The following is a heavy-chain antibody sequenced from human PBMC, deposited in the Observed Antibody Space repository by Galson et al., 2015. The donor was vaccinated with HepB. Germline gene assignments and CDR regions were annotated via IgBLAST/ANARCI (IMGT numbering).Heavy chain of an antibody. CDR2: TYYRSKWYS. V-gene: IGHV6-1*01. CDR3: ARVGSSWYFDY. J-gene: IGHJ4*02. Sequence: CAISGDSVSSNSATWNRVRQSPSRGLEWLGRTYYRSKWYSDYAISMKSRIIINPDTSKNQFSLQLNSVTPEDTAVYYCARVGSSWYFDYWGQGTLVTVSS. D-gene: IGHD6-13*01. CDR1: GDSVSSNSAT.